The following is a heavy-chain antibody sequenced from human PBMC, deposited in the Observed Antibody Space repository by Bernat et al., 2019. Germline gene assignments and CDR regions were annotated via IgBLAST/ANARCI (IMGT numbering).Heavy chain of an antibody. CDR2: IDWDDDK. J-gene: IGHJ3*02. CDR1: GFSLTTSGMC. D-gene: IGHD5-18*01. V-gene: IGHV2-70*01. Sequence: QVTLRESGPALVKPTQTLTLTCTFSGFSLTTSGMCVSWIRQPPGKALEWLALIDWDDDKYYSTSLKTRLTISKDTSKNQVVLTMTNMHPVDTATYYCARRAMTLYRGAFDIWGQGTLVTVSS. CDR3: ARRAMTLYRGAFDI.